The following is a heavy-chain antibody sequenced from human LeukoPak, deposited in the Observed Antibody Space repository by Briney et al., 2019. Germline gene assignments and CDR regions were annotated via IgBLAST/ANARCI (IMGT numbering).Heavy chain of an antibody. Sequence: GGSLRLSCAASGFTFSRHNMNWVPQAPGKGLEWISFINFKSEDIRYADSVEGRFIISRDNARKSLYLHMNSLRAEDTAVYYCARDKDYASDMWGQGTMVTVSS. V-gene: IGHV3-48*01. CDR2: INFKSEDI. CDR3: ARDKDYASDM. CDR1: GFTFSRHN. J-gene: IGHJ3*02. D-gene: IGHD4-11*01.